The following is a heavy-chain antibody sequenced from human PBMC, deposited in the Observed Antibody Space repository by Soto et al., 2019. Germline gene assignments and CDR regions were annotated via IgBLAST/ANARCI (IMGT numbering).Heavy chain of an antibody. Sequence: GGSLRLSCAASGFTFSSYAMSWVRQAPGKGLEWVSAISGSGGSTYYADSVKGRFTISRDNSKNTLYLQMNSLRAEDTAVYYCAKGPLSSGYCSSTSCYWNLPDYWGQGTLVTVSS. V-gene: IGHV3-23*01. CDR3: AKGPLSSGYCSSTSCYWNLPDY. J-gene: IGHJ4*02. CDR1: GFTFSSYA. D-gene: IGHD2-2*01. CDR2: ISGSGGST.